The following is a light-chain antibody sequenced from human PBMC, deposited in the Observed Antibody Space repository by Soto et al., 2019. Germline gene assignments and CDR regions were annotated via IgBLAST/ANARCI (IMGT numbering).Light chain of an antibody. V-gene: IGLV2-14*01. CDR1: SSDIGDYDY. CDR3: SSYTSTRTVV. Sequence: QSALTQPASVSGSRGHSITISCTGSSSDIGDYDYVSWYQQHPGRAPKLMIYDVSDRPSGVSNRFSGSKSGTTASLTISGLQAEDEADYYCSSYTSTRTVVFGGGTKLTVL. J-gene: IGLJ3*02. CDR2: DVS.